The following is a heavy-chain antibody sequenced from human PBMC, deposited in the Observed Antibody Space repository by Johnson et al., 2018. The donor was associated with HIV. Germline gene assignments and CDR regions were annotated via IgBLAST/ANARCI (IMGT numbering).Heavy chain of an antibody. CDR3: ARAGIVVLPAGAFDI. Sequence: QVQLVESGGGVVQPGRSLRLSCAASGFTFSSCGMHWVRQAPGKGLEWVAVISYDGSYRYYADSVKGRFTISRDNSKKTLYLQMSRLRAEDAAIYYCARAGIVVLPAGAFDIWGQGTVVTVSS. J-gene: IGHJ3*02. V-gene: IGHV3-30*03. CDR2: ISYDGSYR. CDR1: GFTFSSCG. D-gene: IGHD2-2*01.